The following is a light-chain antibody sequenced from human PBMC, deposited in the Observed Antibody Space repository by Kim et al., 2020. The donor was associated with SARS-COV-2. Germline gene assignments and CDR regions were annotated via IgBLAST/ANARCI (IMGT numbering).Light chain of an antibody. CDR1: NSDSGGYNE. Sequence: GQWRTITWTGTNSDSGGYNEGSWYQQHPGEAPELMIFGVTERPSGVSNRFSGSKSGNTASLTIARLQAEDESDYYCSSYTRSKTWVFGGGTQLTVL. CDR3: SSYTRSKTWV. CDR2: GVT. J-gene: IGLJ3*02. V-gene: IGLV2-14*03.